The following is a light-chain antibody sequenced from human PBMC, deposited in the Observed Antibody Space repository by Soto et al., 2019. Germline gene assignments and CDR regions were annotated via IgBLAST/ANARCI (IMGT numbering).Light chain of an antibody. CDR1: QVISSY. J-gene: IGKJ1*01. CDR3: QHLSGYPRT. V-gene: IGKV1-9*01. Sequence: DIQLTQSPSFLSASVGDRVTITCRASQVISSYLAWYQQKPGKAPKLLIYAASTLQGGVPSRFSGSGSGTDFTLTVSSLQPEDFATYYGQHLSGYPRTFGQGTKVDIK. CDR2: AAS.